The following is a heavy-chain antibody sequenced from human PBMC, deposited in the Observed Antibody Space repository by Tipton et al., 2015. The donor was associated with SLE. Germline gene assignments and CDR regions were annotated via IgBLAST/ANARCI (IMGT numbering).Heavy chain of an antibody. CDR1: GGSITTVGYY. CDR2: IYDSKST. CDR3: ARGEDCGGDCHGDFDL. D-gene: IGHD2-21*01. J-gene: IGHJ2*01. V-gene: IGHV4-31*03. Sequence: GLVKPSGTLSLTCTVSGGSITTVGYYWSWNRQHPGKGLEWIGYIYDSKSTYYNPSLKSRLTMSADTSKNQISLKLSSVTAADTAVYYCARGEDCGGDCHGDFDLWGRGTLVTVSS.